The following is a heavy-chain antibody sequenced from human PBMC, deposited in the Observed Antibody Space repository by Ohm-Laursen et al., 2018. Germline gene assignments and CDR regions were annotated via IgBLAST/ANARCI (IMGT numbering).Heavy chain of an antibody. CDR2: IYSGGST. D-gene: IGHD2-15*01. CDR3: ASLGYCSGGSCLWAFDI. V-gene: IGHV3-53*01. J-gene: IGHJ3*02. CDR1: GFTVSSNY. Sequence: SLRLSCAASGFTVSSNYMSWVRQAPGKGLEWVSVIYSGGSTYYADSVKGRFTISRDNSKNTLYLQMNSLRAEDTAVYYCASLGYCSGGSCLWAFDIWGQGTMVTVSS.